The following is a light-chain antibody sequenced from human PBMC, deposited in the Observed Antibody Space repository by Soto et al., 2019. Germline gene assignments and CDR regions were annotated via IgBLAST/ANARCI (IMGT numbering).Light chain of an antibody. V-gene: IGLV2-11*01. CDR1: STDVGGDNY. Sequence: QSALTQPRSVSGSPGQSVTISCTGTSTDVGGDNYVSWYQQHPGKVPKLMLYDVSKRPSGVPDRFSGSKSGNTASLTISGLHAEDEADYYCCSYAGRNPLYVFGSGTKVTVL. CDR3: CSYAGRNPLYV. CDR2: DVS. J-gene: IGLJ1*01.